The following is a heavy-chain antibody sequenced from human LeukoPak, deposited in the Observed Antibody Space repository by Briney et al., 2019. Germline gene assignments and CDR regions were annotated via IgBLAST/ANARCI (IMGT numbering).Heavy chain of an antibody. D-gene: IGHD3-9*01. J-gene: IGHJ6*03. CDR2: SNPGGGNT. Sequence: ASVTVSCKSSGYTFTSYYRHWVRQAPGQRLEWMGLSNPGGGNTNDAQNFQGRVTMTRDKSTRTVYMELSSLRSEDTAVYYCARGILTGYSYYYYYYMDVWGKGTTVTISS. CDR3: ARGILTGYSYYYYYYMDV. V-gene: IGHV1-46*01. CDR1: GYTFTSYY.